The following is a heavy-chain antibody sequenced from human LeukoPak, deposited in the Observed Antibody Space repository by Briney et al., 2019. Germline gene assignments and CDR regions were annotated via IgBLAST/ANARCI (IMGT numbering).Heavy chain of an antibody. Sequence: SLTLSCSACGFIFSSYAMHWVRQAPGKGQEWVAVISYDGSNKYYSDSVKGRFTISRDNSKNTLYLQMNSLRAEDTAVYYCARGTTVGAPLLDDAFDIWGQGSMVTVSS. V-gene: IGHV3-30-3*01. CDR2: ISYDGSNK. J-gene: IGHJ3*02. D-gene: IGHD1-26*01. CDR1: GFIFSSYA. CDR3: ARGTTVGAPLLDDAFDI.